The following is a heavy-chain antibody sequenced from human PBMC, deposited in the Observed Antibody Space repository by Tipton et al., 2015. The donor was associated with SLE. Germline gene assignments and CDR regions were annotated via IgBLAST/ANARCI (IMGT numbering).Heavy chain of an antibody. CDR1: GGSISSGSYY. CDR2: SYISGAT. V-gene: IGHV4-61*09. CDR3: ARAPFDYYDSSGPFDY. D-gene: IGHD3-22*01. J-gene: IGHJ4*02. Sequence: TLSLPCSVSGGSISSGSYYWTWIRQSAGKGLEWVGHSYISGATNYNPSLKSRVTISLDTTKNQFSLKLRSVTAADTAVYYCARAPFDYYDSSGPFDYWGQGAPVTVSS.